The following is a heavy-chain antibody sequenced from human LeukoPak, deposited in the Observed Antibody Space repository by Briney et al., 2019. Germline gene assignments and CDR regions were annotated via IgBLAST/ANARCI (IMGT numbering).Heavy chain of an antibody. CDR2: INHSGST. Sequence: KPSETLSLTCAVYGGSFSGYYWSWIRQPPGKGLEWIGEINHSGSTNYNPSLKSRVTISVDTSKNQFSLKLSSVTAADTAVYYCARVGTTVTTMYYFDYWGQGTLVTVSS. J-gene: IGHJ4*02. CDR1: GGSFSGYY. CDR3: ARVGTTVTTMYYFDY. V-gene: IGHV4-34*01. D-gene: IGHD4-11*01.